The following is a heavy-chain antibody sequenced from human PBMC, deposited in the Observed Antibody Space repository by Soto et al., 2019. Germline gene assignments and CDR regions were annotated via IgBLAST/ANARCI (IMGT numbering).Heavy chain of an antibody. CDR3: ARHEGYCGGDCYSGDHDAFDI. V-gene: IGHV4-39*01. J-gene: IGHJ3*02. CDR2: IYYSGST. D-gene: IGHD2-21*02. Sequence: QLQLQESGPGLVKPSETLSLTCTVSGGSISSSSYYWGWIRQPPGKGLEWIGSIYYSGSTYYNPSLKSRVTISVDTSKNQFSLKLSSVTAADTAVYYCARHEGYCGGDCYSGDHDAFDIWGQGTMVTVSS. CDR1: GGSISSSSYY.